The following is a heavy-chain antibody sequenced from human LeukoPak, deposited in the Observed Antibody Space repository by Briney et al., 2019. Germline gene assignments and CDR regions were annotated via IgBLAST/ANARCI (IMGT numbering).Heavy chain of an antibody. Sequence: SETLSLTCTVSGGSISSYYWSRIRQPPGKGLEWIGYIYYSGSTNYNPSLKSRVTISVDTSKNQFSLKLSSVTAADTAVYYCARVYSYYYDSSGYYAPSYYFDYWGQGTLVTVSS. V-gene: IGHV4-59*01. CDR2: IYYSGST. J-gene: IGHJ4*02. CDR1: GGSISSYY. CDR3: ARVYSYYYDSSGYYAPSYYFDY. D-gene: IGHD3-22*01.